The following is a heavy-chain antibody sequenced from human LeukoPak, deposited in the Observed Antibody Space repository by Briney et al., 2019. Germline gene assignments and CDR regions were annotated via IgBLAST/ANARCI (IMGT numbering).Heavy chain of an antibody. CDR3: ARDTRYSIDP. CDR1: GFTFSSYW. D-gene: IGHD2-15*01. CDR2: INSDGSST. Sequence: GGSLRLSCAASGFTFSSYWIHWVRQAPGEGLVWVSRINSDGSSTSYADSVKGRFTISRDNAKNTLYLQMNSLRAEDTAVYYCARDTRYSIDPWGQGTLVTVSS. J-gene: IGHJ5*02. V-gene: IGHV3-74*01.